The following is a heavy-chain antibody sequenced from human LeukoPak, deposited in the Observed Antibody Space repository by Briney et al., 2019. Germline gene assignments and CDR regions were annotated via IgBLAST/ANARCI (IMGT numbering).Heavy chain of an antibody. Sequence: PGGSLRLSCAASGFTFSDYYMSWIRQTPGKGLEWVSYISDSSGYKNYADSLKGRFTISRDNAKNSLYLQMNNLRAEDTAVYYCARVATMVRVPLDALDIWGQGTMVSVSS. CDR1: GFTFSDYY. D-gene: IGHD3-10*01. CDR3: ARVATMVRVPLDALDI. CDR2: ISDSSGYK. V-gene: IGHV3-11*06. J-gene: IGHJ3*02.